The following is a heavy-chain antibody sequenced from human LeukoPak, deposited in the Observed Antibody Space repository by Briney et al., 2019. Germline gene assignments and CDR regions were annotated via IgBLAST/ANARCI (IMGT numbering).Heavy chain of an antibody. J-gene: IGHJ4*02. CDR1: GGSISNYY. Sequence: SETLSLTCTVSGGSISNYYWSWIRRPPGKGLEWIGYIYYSGNTDYNPSLESRVTISVDTSKNQFSLKLSSVTAADTAVYYCAREIWYSGFFEYWGPGTLVTVSS. CDR3: AREIWYSGFFEY. D-gene: IGHD1-26*01. CDR2: IYYSGNT. V-gene: IGHV4-59*01.